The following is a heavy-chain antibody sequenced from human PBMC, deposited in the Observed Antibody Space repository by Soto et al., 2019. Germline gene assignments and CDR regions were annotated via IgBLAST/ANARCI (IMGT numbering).Heavy chain of an antibody. D-gene: IGHD2-15*01. CDR1: GGSISSGGYS. Sequence: QLQLQESGSGLVKPSQTLSLTCAVSGGSISSGGYSWSCIRQQPGKGLEWIGYIYHSGSTYYNPSLNGRVNLSVDRSKNQFSLKLSSVTAADTAVYYCARDPGYCSGGSCYYYGMEVWGQGTTVTVSS. V-gene: IGHV4-30-2*01. CDR2: IYHSGST. J-gene: IGHJ6*02. CDR3: ARDPGYCSGGSCYYYGMEV.